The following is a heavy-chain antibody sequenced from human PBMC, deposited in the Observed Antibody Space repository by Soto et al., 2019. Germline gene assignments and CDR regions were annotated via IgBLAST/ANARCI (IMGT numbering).Heavy chain of an antibody. J-gene: IGHJ4*02. Sequence: GASVKVSCKASGGTFSSYAISWVRQAPGQGLEWMGGIIPIFGTANYAQKFQGRVTITADESTSTAYMELSSLRSEDTAVYYCARDHTYYYDSSGYSYFDYWGQGTLVTVSS. CDR2: IIPIFGTA. V-gene: IGHV1-69*13. D-gene: IGHD3-22*01. CDR1: GGTFSSYA. CDR3: ARDHTYYYDSSGYSYFDY.